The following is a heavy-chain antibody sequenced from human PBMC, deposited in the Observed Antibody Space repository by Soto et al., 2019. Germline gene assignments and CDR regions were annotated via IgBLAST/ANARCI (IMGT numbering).Heavy chain of an antibody. J-gene: IGHJ6*02. CDR3: ARVPSTNFGGYYYRMDV. CDR2: FSWNSGNI. CDR1: GFTFDDYA. Sequence: EVQLVESGGGLVQPGMSLRLSCAVSGFTFDDYAMHWVRQAPGKSLEWVAGFSWNSGNIGYADSVKGGFIVSRNNAKNTLYLQMNSLRPEDTALYYCARVPSTNFGGYYYRMDVWGQGTTVTVSS. D-gene: IGHD7-27*01. V-gene: IGHV3-9*01.